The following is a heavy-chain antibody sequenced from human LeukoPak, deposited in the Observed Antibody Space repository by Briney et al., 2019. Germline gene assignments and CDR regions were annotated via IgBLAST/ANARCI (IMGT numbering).Heavy chain of an antibody. CDR3: ARGYGSGSYPPIY. CDR1: GGAFSSYA. D-gene: IGHD3-10*01. Sequence: ASVKVSCKASGGAFSSYAISWVRQAPGQGLEWMGGIIPIFGTAKYAQKFQGRVTIIADESTSTDYMELSSLRSEDTAIYYCARGYGSGSYPPIYWGQGTLVTVSS. V-gene: IGHV1-69*13. CDR2: IIPIFGTA. J-gene: IGHJ4*02.